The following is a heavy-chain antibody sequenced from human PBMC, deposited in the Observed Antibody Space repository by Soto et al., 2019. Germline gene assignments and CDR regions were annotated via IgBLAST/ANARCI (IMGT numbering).Heavy chain of an antibody. D-gene: IGHD6-13*01. Sequence: CLGSTYYRSKWYNDYAVSVKSRITINPDTSKNQFSLQLNSVTPEDTAVYYCARDLHHSSSWRYYYGMDVWGQGTTVTVSS. CDR3: ARDLHHSSSWRYYYGMDV. V-gene: IGHV6-1*01. J-gene: IGHJ6*02. CDR2: TYYRSKWYN.